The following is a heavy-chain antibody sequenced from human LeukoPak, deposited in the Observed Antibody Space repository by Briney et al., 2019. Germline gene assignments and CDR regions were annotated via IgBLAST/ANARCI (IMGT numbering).Heavy chain of an antibody. CDR1: GFTFSSYS. J-gene: IGHJ3*02. D-gene: IGHD1-26*01. CDR2: ISSSSSYI. CDR3: ARVMGVQTLNDAFDI. Sequence: GGSLRLSCAASGFTFSSYSMNWVRQAPGKGLEWVSSISSSSSYIYYADSVKGRFTISRDNAKNSLNLQMNSLRAEDTAVYYCARVMGVQTLNDAFDIWGQGTMVTVSS. V-gene: IGHV3-21*01.